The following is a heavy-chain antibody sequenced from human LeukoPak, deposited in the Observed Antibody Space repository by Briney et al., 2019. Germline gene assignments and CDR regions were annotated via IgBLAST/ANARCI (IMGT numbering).Heavy chain of an antibody. CDR2: INPDGSHT. D-gene: IGHD1-1*01. J-gene: IGHJ4*02. CDR3: ARDATGWEDTTYFDY. CDR1: GFTFSRYW. V-gene: IGHV3-74*01. Sequence: PGGSLRLSCAASGFTFSRYWMHWVRQAPGEGLVWVSRINPDGSHTTYADAVEGRFTISRDNAKNTVYLQMNSLRAEDTAVYFCARDATGWEDTTYFDYWGQGTLVTVSS.